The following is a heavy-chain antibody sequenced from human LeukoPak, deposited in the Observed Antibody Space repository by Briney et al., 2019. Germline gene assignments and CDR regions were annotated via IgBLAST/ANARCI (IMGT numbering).Heavy chain of an antibody. V-gene: IGHV4-38-2*02. CDR3: ASTRYDSSGPDY. D-gene: IGHD3-22*01. CDR2: IYHSGST. CDR1: GYSISSGYY. J-gene: IGHJ4*02. Sequence: PSETLSLTCTVSGYSISSGYYWGWIRQPPGKGLEWIGEIYHSGSTNYNPSLKSRVTISVDKSKNQFSLKLSSVTAADTAVYYCASTRYDSSGPDYWGQGTLVTVSS.